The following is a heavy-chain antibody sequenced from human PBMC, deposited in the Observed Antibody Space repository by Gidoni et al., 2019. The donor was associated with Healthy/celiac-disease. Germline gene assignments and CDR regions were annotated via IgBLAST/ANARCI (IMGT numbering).Heavy chain of an antibody. CDR3: ARDREDIVVLPAAPLGVWYYGMDV. V-gene: IGHV4-4*02. CDR2: IYHSGST. D-gene: IGHD2-2*01. J-gene: IGHJ6*02. Sequence: VQLQESGQGLVKPSGTLSLTCAVSGGSISSSNWWSWVRQPPGKGLEWIGEIYHSGSTNYNPSLKSRVTISVDKSKNQFSLKLSSVPAADTAVYYCARDREDIVVLPAAPLGVWYYGMDVWGQGTTVTVSS. CDR1: GGSISSSNW.